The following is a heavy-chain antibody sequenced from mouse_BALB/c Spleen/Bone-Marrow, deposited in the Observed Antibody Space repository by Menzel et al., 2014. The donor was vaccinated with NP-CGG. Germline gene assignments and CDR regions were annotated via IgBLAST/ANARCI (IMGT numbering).Heavy chain of an antibody. V-gene: IGHV1S81*02. CDR3: TNDYLFAY. CDR1: GYTFTSYY. J-gene: IGHJ3*01. CDR2: INPSNGGT. Sequence: SGAELVKPGASVKLSCKASGYTFTSYYMYWVKQRPGQGLEWIGEINPSNGGTNFNEKFKSKATLTVDKSSSTAYMQLSSLTSEDSAVYYCTNDYLFAYWGQGTLVTVSA. D-gene: IGHD2-4*01.